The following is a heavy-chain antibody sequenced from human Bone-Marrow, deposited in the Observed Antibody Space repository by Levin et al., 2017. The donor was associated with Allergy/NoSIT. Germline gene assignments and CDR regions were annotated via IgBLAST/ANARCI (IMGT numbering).Heavy chain of an antibody. CDR2: ISYDGSNK. CDR1: GFIFSSYD. D-gene: IGHD3-3*01. V-gene: IGHV3-30*18. Sequence: GESLKISCAASGFIFSSYDMHWVRQAPGKGLEWVAVISYDGSNKYYADSVKGRFTISRDNSKNTLYLQMNSLRAEDTAVYYCAKDGAQSGWHLDYWGQGTLVTVSS. J-gene: IGHJ4*02. CDR3: AKDGAQSGWHLDY.